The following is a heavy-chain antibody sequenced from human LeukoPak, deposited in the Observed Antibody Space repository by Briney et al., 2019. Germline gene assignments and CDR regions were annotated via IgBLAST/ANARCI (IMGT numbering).Heavy chain of an antibody. CDR3: ARDSRDTVVVVPAAGGYYMDV. CDR1: GGSISSYY. D-gene: IGHD2-2*01. Sequence: SETLSLTCTVSGGSISSYYWSWIRQPAGKGLEWIGRIYTSGSTNYNPSLKSRVTMSVDTSKNQFSLKLSSVTAADTAVYYCARDSRDTVVVVPAAGGYYMDVWGKGTTVTVSS. CDR2: IYTSGST. V-gene: IGHV4-4*07. J-gene: IGHJ6*03.